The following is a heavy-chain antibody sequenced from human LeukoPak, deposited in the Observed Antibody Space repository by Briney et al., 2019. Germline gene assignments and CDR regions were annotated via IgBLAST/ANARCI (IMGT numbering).Heavy chain of an antibody. V-gene: IGHV4-59*11. CDR3: AXXPLREVSSXXYXMDV. Sequence: SETLSLTCTVSGGSISSHYWSWIRQPPGKGLEWIGYIYYSGSTNYNPSLKSRVTISVDTSKNQFSLKLSSVTAADTAVYYCAXXPLREVSSXXYXMDVWGKGTTVTVSS. CDR1: GGSISSHY. D-gene: IGHD4-17*01. J-gene: IGHJ6*03. CDR2: IYYSGST.